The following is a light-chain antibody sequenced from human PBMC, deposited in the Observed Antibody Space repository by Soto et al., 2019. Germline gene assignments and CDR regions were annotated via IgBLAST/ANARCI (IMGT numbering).Light chain of an antibody. J-gene: IGKJ1*01. CDR2: HTS. CDR1: QTVNSR. V-gene: IGKV3-11*01. Sequence: EIVLTQSPATLSSSPGERATLSCRASQTVNSRLAWYQHKPGQAPRLLSYHTSNRATGIPARFSGSGSGTDFTLTISSLEPEDFAVYYCHQRQSWPRTFGQGTKVDIK. CDR3: HQRQSWPRT.